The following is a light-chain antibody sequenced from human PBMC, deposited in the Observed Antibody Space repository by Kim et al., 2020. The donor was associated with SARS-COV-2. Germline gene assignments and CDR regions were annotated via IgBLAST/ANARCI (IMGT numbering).Light chain of an antibody. Sequence: DIQMTQSPSTLSASVGDRVTITCRASQSINRWLAWYQQKPGKAPNLLIYRAASLQTGVPSRFSGSGSGTEFTLTISSLQPDDFAVYYCQQYNLSPYTFGQGTKLEI. V-gene: IGKV1-5*03. CDR3: QQYNLSPYT. J-gene: IGKJ2*01. CDR1: QSINRW. CDR2: RAA.